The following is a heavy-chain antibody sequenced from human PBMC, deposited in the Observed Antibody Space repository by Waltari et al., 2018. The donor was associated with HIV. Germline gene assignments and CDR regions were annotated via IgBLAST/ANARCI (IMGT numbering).Heavy chain of an antibody. CDR1: GVTFRSQA. CDR3: AKDFDTSGLPYVVIDS. V-gene: IGHV3-23*04. Sequence: EVKLVQSGGGLVQPGGSLRLSCTASGVTFRSQAMSWVRQTPGKGLQWVSTISGSGSHTYYADSAKGRFTISRDNSENTLFLQMTRLRVEDTARYFCAKDFDTSGLPYVVIDSWGQGTLVTVSS. D-gene: IGHD3-22*01. J-gene: IGHJ4*02. CDR2: ISGSGSHT.